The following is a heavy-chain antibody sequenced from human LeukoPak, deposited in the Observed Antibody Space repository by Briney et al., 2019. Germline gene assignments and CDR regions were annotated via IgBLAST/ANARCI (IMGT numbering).Heavy chain of an antibody. CDR2: IYPGDSDT. D-gene: IGHD3-10*01. CDR3: ARLLLWFGELPLAFDI. CDR1: GYSFTSYW. J-gene: IGHJ3*02. V-gene: IGHV5-51*01. Sequence: KIGESLKISCKGSGYSFTSYWIGWVRQMPGKGLEWMGIIYPGDSDTRYSPSFQGQVTISADKSISTAYLQWSSLKASDTAMYYCARLLLWFGELPLAFDIWGQGTMVTVFS.